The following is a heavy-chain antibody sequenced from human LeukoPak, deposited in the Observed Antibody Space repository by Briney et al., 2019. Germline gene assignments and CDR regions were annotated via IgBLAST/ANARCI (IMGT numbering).Heavy chain of an antibody. CDR2: IYYSGST. CDR3: ARVGGGSDPYYAMDV. V-gene: IGHV4-39*01. CDR1: GGSISSSSYY. Sequence: SETLSLTCTVSGGSISSSSYYWGWIRQPPGKGLEWIGSIYYSGSTYYNPSLKSRVTISVDTSKNQFSLKLNSVTDADTAVYYCARVGGGSDPYYAMDVWGQGTTVTVSS. D-gene: IGHD2-15*01. J-gene: IGHJ6*01.